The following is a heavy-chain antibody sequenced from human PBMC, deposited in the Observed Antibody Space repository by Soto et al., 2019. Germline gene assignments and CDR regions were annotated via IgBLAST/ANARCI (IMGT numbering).Heavy chain of an antibody. V-gene: IGHV1-2*04. Sequence: QVQLVQSGAEVKKPGASVKVSCKASGYAFSQFYIHWMRQAPGQGLEWMGWINPNSGRTKFAQNFQGWVTMTRDTSIKTVYMELSGPKSDATAGYYCARESGGTTATLDYYYLDMDVWGKGTTVTVSS. CDR1: GYAFSQFY. D-gene: IGHD4-17*01. J-gene: IGHJ6*04. CDR2: INPNSGRT. CDR3: ARESGGTTATLDYYYLDMDV.